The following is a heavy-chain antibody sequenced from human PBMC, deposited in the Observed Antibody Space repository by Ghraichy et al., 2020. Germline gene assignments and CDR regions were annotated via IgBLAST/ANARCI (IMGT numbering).Heavy chain of an antibody. CDR1: NGSITTTSFY. J-gene: IGHJ4*02. D-gene: IGHD2-21*02. CDR2: IYYNGKT. V-gene: IGHV4-39*01. CDR3: ARHPLVTYEPLDY. Sequence: ETLSLTCSVSNGSITTTSFYWGWVRQPPGKGLEWIGSIYYNGKTYYNPSLRGRVSVSVDTSKNQFSLRLSSVTAADTAIYYCARHPLVTYEPLDYWGRGTLVTVSS.